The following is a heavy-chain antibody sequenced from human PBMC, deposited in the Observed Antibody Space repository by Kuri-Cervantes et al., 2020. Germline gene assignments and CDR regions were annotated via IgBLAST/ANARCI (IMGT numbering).Heavy chain of an antibody. V-gene: IGHV4-61*02. Sequence: SETLSLTCTVSGGSISSGSYYWSWIRQPAGKGLEWIGRIYTSGSTNYNPSLKSRVTISVDTSKNQFSLKLSSVTAADTAVYYCARARLLWFGDWGQGTLVTVSS. D-gene: IGHD3-10*01. J-gene: IGHJ4*02. CDR1: GGSISSGSYY. CDR2: IYTSGST. CDR3: ARARLLWFGD.